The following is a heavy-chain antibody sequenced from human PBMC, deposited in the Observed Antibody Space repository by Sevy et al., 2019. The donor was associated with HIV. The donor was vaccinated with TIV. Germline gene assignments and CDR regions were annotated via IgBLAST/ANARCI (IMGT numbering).Heavy chain of an antibody. J-gene: IGHJ4*02. D-gene: IGHD3-16*01. CDR2: ISYDGRNNK. CDR1: GFIFSRYG. V-gene: IGHV3-30*19. Sequence: GGSLRLSCAASGFIFSRYGMHWVRQAPGKGLEWVAVISYDGRNNKYNVDSVKGRFTISRDNSKNTVYLQMNSLRPEDTAIYYCARDRGEILSSAFDYWGQGTLVTVSS. CDR3: ARDRGEILSSAFDY.